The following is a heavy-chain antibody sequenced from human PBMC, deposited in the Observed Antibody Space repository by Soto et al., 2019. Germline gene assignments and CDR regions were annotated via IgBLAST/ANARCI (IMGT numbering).Heavy chain of an antibody. CDR1: GFTFSNDD. CDR3: AKDINYGGKSWSFDC. J-gene: IGHJ4*02. CDR2: ISYDGSNK. D-gene: IGHD4-17*01. V-gene: IGHV3-30*18. Sequence: QVQLVESGGGVVQPGRSLRLSCAASGFTFSNDDMHWVRQAPGKGLEWVAVISYDGSNKYYTDSVTGRFTISRDNSKYTLYLQMNGLRAEDTAIYSCAKDINYGGKSWSFDCWGQGTLVTVSS.